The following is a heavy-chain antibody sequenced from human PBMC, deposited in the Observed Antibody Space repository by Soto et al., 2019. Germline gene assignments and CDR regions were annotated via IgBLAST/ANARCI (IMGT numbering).Heavy chain of an antibody. V-gene: IGHV3-74*01. D-gene: IGHD3-10*01. Sequence: GGSLRLSCAASGFTFNTYWIHWVRQAPGKGLVWVSRINTDGSSTTYADFVKGRFTISRDNTKNTLYLQMNSLRAEDTAVYYCVRGVVPKSYYGMDVWGQGTTVTVSS. CDR2: INTDGSST. CDR1: GFTFNTYW. J-gene: IGHJ6*02. CDR3: VRGVVPKSYYGMDV.